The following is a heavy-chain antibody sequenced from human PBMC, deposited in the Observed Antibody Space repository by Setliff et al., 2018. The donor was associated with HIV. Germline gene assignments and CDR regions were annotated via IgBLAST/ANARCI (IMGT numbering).Heavy chain of an antibody. CDR3: ARENTYDSSGWGAFDI. CDR1: GYTFPSYG. Sequence: ASVKVSCKASGYTFPSYGISWVRQAPGQGLEWMGWISAYDGNTNYAQKFQGRVTMTTDTSTSTAYMELRSLRSDDTAAYYCARENTYDSSGWGAFDIWGPGTMVTVSS. V-gene: IGHV1-18*01. D-gene: IGHD3-22*01. CDR2: ISAYDGNT. J-gene: IGHJ3*02.